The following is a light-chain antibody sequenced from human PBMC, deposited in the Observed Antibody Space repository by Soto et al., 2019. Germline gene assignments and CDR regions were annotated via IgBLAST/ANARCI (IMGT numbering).Light chain of an antibody. V-gene: IGLV1-40*01. Sequence: QSVLTQPPSVSGAPGPRVTISCTGSSSNIGAGYDVHWYQQLPGTAPKLLIYGNSNRPSGVPDRFSGSKSGTSASLAITGLQSEYEADYYCQSYASSLRVVGFGGGTKLTVL. J-gene: IGLJ2*01. CDR2: GNS. CDR1: SSNIGAGYD. CDR3: QSYASSLRVVG.